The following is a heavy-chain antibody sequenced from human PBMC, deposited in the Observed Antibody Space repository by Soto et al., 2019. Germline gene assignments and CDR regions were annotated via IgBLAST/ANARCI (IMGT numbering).Heavy chain of an antibody. D-gene: IGHD3-3*01. CDR2: ISYDGSNK. CDR1: GFTFGIYG. CDR3: AKDYYDFWSGYYTGPRGY. J-gene: IGHJ4*02. Sequence: GGSLRLSCAASGFTFGIYGMHWVRQAPGKGLEWVAVISYDGSNKYYADSVKGRFTISRDNSKNTLYLQMNSLRAEDTAVYYCAKDYYDFWSGYYTGPRGYWGQGTLVTVSS. V-gene: IGHV3-30*18.